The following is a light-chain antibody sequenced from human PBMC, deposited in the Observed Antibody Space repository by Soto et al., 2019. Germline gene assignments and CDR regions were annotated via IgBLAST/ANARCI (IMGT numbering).Light chain of an antibody. V-gene: IGKV3-11*01. Sequence: EIVLTQSPATLSLSPGERATLSCRASQSVSSYLAWYQQKPGQAPRLLIYDASNRATGIPARFSGSGSGTDFTLTISSLEPEDFAVYYCQHYVGGPTVTFGQGTRLEIK. CDR3: QHYVGGPTVT. J-gene: IGKJ5*01. CDR2: DAS. CDR1: QSVSSY.